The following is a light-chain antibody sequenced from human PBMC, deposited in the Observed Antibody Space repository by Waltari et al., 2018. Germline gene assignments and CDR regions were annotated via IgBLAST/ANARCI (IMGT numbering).Light chain of an antibody. V-gene: IGKV3-11*01. CDR2: DAS. Sequence: EIVLTQSPATLSLSPGERVVLSCRASQSFNNYLPWYQQKPGQAPRLLIYDASTRATGIAARFSGSGSGTDFTLTISSLEPEDSAVYYCQERSDWRGLTFGPGTKVDIK. CDR3: QERSDWRGLT. J-gene: IGKJ3*01. CDR1: QSFNNY.